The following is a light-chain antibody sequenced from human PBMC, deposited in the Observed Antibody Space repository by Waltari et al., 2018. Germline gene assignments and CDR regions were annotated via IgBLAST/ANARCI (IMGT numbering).Light chain of an antibody. V-gene: IGKV1-39*01. Sequence: DIQMTQSPSSLAASVGDRVTITCRASQSITQNLNWYQQKPGKAPKVLIYAASTLKSGVPSRFSGSGSGTDFTLTISSLQPEDFAVYYCQQSYTAPMYTFGQGTKLEV. CDR1: QSITQN. CDR2: AAS. CDR3: QQSYTAPMYT. J-gene: IGKJ2*01.